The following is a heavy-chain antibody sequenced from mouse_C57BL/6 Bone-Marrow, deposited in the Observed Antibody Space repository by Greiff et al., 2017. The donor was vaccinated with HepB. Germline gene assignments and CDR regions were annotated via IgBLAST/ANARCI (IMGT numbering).Heavy chain of an antibody. Sequence: DVQLQESGPVLVKPGASVKMSCKASGYTFTDYYMNWVKQSHGKSLEWIGVINPYNGGTSYNQKFKGKATLTVDKSSSTAYMELNSLTSDDSAVYYCARRYYGYFDDWGQGTTLTVSS. D-gene: IGHD1-1*02. CDR1: GYTFTDYY. J-gene: IGHJ2*01. V-gene: IGHV1-19*01. CDR2: INPYNGGT. CDR3: ARRYYGYFDD.